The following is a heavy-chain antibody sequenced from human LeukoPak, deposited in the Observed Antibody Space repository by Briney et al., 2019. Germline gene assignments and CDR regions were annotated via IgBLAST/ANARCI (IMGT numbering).Heavy chain of an antibody. V-gene: IGHV4-34*01. Sequence: SETLSLTCAVYGGSFSGYYWSWIRQPPGKGLEWIGEINHSGSTNYNPSLKSRVTISVDTSKNQFSLKLSSVTAADTAVYYCTRGRLRTASDSWGQGTLVIVSS. J-gene: IGHJ4*02. CDR1: GGSFSGYY. CDR2: INHSGST. D-gene: IGHD5-12*01. CDR3: TRGRLRTASDS.